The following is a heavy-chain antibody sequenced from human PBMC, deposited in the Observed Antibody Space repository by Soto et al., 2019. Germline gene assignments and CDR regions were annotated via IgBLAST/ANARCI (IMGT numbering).Heavy chain of an antibody. V-gene: IGHV1-18*01. Sequence: QVQLVQSGGEVKKPGASVTVSCKASGYTFTSYGISWVRQAPGQGLEWMGWTSAYMVTNYAQKFQGRVTMTTDTSTSTAYMELRSLRSDDTAVYYCARDSIGRANCDYWGQGTLVTVSS. CDR1: GYTFTSYG. D-gene: IGHD3-3*02. CDR3: ARDSIGRANCDY. CDR2: TSAYMVT. J-gene: IGHJ4*02.